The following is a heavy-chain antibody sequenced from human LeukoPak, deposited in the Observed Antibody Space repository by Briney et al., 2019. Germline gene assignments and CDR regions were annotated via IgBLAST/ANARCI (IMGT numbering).Heavy chain of an antibody. CDR3: ALLAVASDFDY. CDR1: GFIFRSFE. J-gene: IGHJ4*02. CDR2: ISSGASTM. V-gene: IGHV3-48*03. Sequence: GGSLRLSCAASGFIFRSFEMYWVRQAPGKGLEWVAYISSGASTMYYADSVKGRFTISRDDAKNSLFLQMNSLRAEDTAVYYCALLAVASDFDYWGQGTLVTVSS. D-gene: IGHD6-19*01.